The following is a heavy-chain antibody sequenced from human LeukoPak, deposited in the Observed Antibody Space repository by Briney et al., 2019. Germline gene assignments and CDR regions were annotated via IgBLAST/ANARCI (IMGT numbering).Heavy chain of an antibody. CDR2: ITHSGSP. J-gene: IGHJ2*01. Sequence: PSETLSPTCGVSSGSLSGYYWRWIRQPPGGGLEWLGEITHSGSPNYNPSLKCRVTISGDTSNKQFSLNLKSVTAADTGVYYCARGVDLWGRGTPVTVSS. V-gene: IGHV4-34*01. CDR3: ARGVDL. CDR1: SGSLSGYY.